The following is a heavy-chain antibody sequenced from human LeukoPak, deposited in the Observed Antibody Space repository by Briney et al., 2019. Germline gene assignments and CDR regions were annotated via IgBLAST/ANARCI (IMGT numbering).Heavy chain of an antibody. V-gene: IGHV3-23*01. CDR3: AKSDSSAFYYKAFDI. Sequence: GGSLRLSCAASGFTFSNSAMNWVRQSPGKGLEWVSTINSGEGTYYADSVKGRFTISRDNSKSTLYLQMNSLRAEDTAVFYCAKSDSSAFYYKAFDIWGLGTLVTVSS. CDR1: GFTFSNSA. D-gene: IGHD3-22*01. CDR2: INSGEGT. J-gene: IGHJ3*02.